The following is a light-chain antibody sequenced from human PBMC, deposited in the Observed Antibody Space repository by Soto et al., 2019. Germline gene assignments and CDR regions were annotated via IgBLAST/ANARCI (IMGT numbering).Light chain of an antibody. Sequence: DIQMTQSPSSLSASVGDRVTITCRASESISRHLNWYQQKPGKAPKLLIYAASSLQNGGTSRFSGSRSATDFTLTISNLQPEDFATDYCQQSYSTLSMTFGQGTRLEIK. CDR2: AAS. CDR3: QQSYSTLSMT. CDR1: ESISRH. J-gene: IGKJ5*01. V-gene: IGKV1-39*01.